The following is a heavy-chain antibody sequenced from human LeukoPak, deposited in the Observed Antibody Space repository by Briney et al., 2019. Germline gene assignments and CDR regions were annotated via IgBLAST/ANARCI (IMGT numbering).Heavy chain of an antibody. D-gene: IGHD3-10*01. CDR3: ARDWVDYYGNNWFDP. CDR2: IYTSGST. J-gene: IGHJ5*02. V-gene: IGHV4-61*02. Sequence: SETLSLTCTVSGVSVSSGSYYWSWIRQPAGKGLEWIGRIYTSGSTNYNPSLKSRVTISVDTSKNQFSLKLSSVTAAGTAVYYCARDWVDYYGNNWFDPWGQGTLVTVSS. CDR1: GVSVSSGSYY.